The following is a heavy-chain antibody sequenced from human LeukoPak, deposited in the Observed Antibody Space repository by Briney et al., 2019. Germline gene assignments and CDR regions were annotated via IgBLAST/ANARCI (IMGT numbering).Heavy chain of an antibody. CDR2: ISRTVTTT. Sequence: GGSLRLSYAASGFTFSSYAMNWVRQAPGKGLECVSTISRTVTTTYYADSVKGRFTISRDNSKNTLYLQMNSLRAEDTAVYYCANKYDFWSGYTDYWGQGTLVTVSS. D-gene: IGHD3-3*01. CDR1: GFTFSSYA. CDR3: ANKYDFWSGYTDY. J-gene: IGHJ4*02. V-gene: IGHV3-23*05.